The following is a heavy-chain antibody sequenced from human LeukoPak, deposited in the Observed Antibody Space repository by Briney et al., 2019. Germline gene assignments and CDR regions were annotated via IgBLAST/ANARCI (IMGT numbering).Heavy chain of an antibody. CDR3: ARGYYYYYMDV. CDR1: GGSISSGSYY. CDR2: IYTSGST. V-gene: IGHV4-61*02. Sequence: SETLSLTCTVSGGSISSGSYYWSWIRQPAGKGLEWIGRIYTSGSTNYNPSLKSRVTISLDTSKNQFSLKLSSVTAADTAVYYCARGYYYYYMDVWGKGTTVTVSS. J-gene: IGHJ6*03.